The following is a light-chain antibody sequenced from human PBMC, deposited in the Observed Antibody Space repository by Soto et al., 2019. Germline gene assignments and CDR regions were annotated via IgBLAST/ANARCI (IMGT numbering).Light chain of an antibody. J-gene: IGKJ1*01. CDR2: DAS. CDR3: QQYGTSTGT. V-gene: IGKV3-11*01. Sequence: EIVLTQSPATLSLSPGNRATLSCRASQSVSSSLAWYQHQPGQAPRLLIYDASNRATGIPARFSGSGSGTDFALTISRLEPEDFAVYYCQQYGTSTGTFGQGTKVEIK. CDR1: QSVSSS.